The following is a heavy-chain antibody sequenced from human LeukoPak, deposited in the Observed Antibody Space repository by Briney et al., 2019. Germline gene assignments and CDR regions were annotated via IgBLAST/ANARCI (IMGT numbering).Heavy chain of an antibody. CDR3: ARDRGSSWYVDY. V-gene: IGHV1-2*02. J-gene: IGHJ4*02. Sequence: ASVKVSCKASRYIFTSYYIHWVRQAPGQGLEWMGWINPNSGGTKHAQKFQGRVTMTTDTSISTAYMEVTRLRSDDTAVYYCARDRGSSWYVDYWGQGTLVTVSS. CDR1: RYIFTSYY. D-gene: IGHD6-13*01. CDR2: INPNSGGT.